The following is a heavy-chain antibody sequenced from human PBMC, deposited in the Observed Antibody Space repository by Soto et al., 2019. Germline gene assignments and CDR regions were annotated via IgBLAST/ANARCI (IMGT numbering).Heavy chain of an antibody. CDR3: ARGSYSYGPNVGGYFDY. D-gene: IGHD5-18*01. Sequence: PSETLSLTCAVYGGSFSGYYWSWIRQPPGKGLEWIGEINHSGSTNYNPSLKSRVTISVDTSKNQFSLKLSSVTAADTAVYYCARGSYSYGPNVGGYFDYWGQGTMVTVYS. CDR1: GGSFSGYY. J-gene: IGHJ4*02. V-gene: IGHV4-34*01. CDR2: INHSGST.